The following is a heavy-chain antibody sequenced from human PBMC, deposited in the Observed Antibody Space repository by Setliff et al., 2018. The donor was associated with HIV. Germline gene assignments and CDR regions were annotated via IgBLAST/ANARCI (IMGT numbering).Heavy chain of an antibody. J-gene: IGHJ6*03. CDR2: IFHSGNT. Sequence: PSETLSLTCTVSGDSMSSDNYFWVWVRQPPGKGLEWMGNIFHSGNTYYSPSLKSRVTMSLDTSMNQFSLKLTSVTAADTALYYCARYRRFADYIDVWGKGTTGTVS. CDR1: GDSMSSDNYF. CDR3: ARYRRFADYIDV. V-gene: IGHV4-39*01. D-gene: IGHD1-26*01.